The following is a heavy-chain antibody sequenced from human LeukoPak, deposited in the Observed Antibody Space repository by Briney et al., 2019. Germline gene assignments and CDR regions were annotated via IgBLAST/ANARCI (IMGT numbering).Heavy chain of an antibody. Sequence: PSETLSLTCAVYGGSFSAYYWSWIRQPPGKGLEWIGEINHSGSTNYNPSLKSRVTISVDTSKNQFSLKLSSVTAADTAVYYCAGTTVTTTVDYWGQGTLVTVSS. J-gene: IGHJ4*02. CDR3: AGTTVTTTVDY. D-gene: IGHD4-17*01. CDR1: GGSFSAYY. V-gene: IGHV4-34*01. CDR2: INHSGST.